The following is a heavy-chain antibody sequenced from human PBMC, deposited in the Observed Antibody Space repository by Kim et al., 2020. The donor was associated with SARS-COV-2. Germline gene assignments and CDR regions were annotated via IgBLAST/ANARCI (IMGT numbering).Heavy chain of an antibody. J-gene: IGHJ4*02. D-gene: IGHD2-21*02. Sequence: AQRFQGRVTMTRDTSISTAYMVLSRLRSDDTAVYYCARGPYCGGDCYCDYWGQGTLVTVSS. V-gene: IGHV1-2*02. CDR3: ARGPYCGGDCYCDY.